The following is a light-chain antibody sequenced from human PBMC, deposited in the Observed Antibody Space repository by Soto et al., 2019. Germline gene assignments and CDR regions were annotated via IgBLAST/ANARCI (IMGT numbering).Light chain of an antibody. CDR3: SSYTSSSTEV. CDR1: SSDVGGYNY. J-gene: IGLJ1*01. V-gene: IGLV2-14*03. CDR2: DVS. Sequence: QSALTQPASVSGSPGQSITISCTGTSSDVGGYNYVSWYQYHPGKAPKLMIYDVSNRPSGVSNRFSGSKSGDTASLTISGLQAEDEADYYCSSYTSSSTEVFGTGTKVTVL.